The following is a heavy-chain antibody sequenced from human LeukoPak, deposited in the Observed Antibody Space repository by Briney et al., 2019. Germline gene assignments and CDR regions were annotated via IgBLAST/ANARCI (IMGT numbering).Heavy chain of an antibody. CDR2: ISADGNNE. D-gene: IGHD6-6*01. CDR3: ARASAARPPQFYYYSMDV. J-gene: IGHJ6*02. V-gene: IGHV3-30-3*01. CDR1: GFIFSNYP. Sequence: GGSLRLSCAASGFIFSNYPMHWVRQAPGKGLEWVAVISADGNNEHYADSAKGRFTLSRDNAKSTAYMELSSLRSEDTAVYYCARASAARPPQFYYYSMDVWGQGTTVTVSS.